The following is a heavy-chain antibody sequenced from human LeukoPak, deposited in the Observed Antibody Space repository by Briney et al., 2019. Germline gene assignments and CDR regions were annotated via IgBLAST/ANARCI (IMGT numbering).Heavy chain of an antibody. D-gene: IGHD2-2*01. V-gene: IGHV3-11*01. Sequence: GGSLRPSCAASGFTFSDYYMSWIRQAPGKGLEWVSDISSSGSTIYYADSVKGRYTISRDNAKNSLYLQMNSLRAEDTAVYYYASRGYSSSTSCQPDPWGQGTLVTVSS. CDR2: ISSSGSTI. J-gene: IGHJ5*02. CDR1: GFTFSDYY. CDR3: ASRGYSSSTSCQPDP.